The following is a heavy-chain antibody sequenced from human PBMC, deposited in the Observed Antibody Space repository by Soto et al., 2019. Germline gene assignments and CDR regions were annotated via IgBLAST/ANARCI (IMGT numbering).Heavy chain of an antibody. D-gene: IGHD2-21*02. CDR1: GESISSSSYY. J-gene: IGHJ4*02. Sequence: SETLSLTCIVSGESISSSSYYWGWIRQPPGKGLEWIGSIYYSGRTYYNPSFKSRVTISIDTSKNQFSLKLSSVTATDTAVYYCARQRTTVVTQAYSDHWGQGALVPVSS. V-gene: IGHV4-39*01. CDR3: ARQRTTVVTQAYSDH. CDR2: IYYSGRT.